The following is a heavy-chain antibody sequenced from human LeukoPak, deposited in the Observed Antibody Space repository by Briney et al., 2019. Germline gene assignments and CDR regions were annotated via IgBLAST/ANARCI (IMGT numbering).Heavy chain of an antibody. V-gene: IGHV1-69*13. D-gene: IGHD3-9*01. J-gene: IGHJ4*02. CDR1: GGTFSSYA. Sequence: SVKVSCKASGGTFSSYAISWVRQAPGQGLEWMGGIIPIFGTANYAQKFQGRVTITADESASTAYMELSSLRSEDTAVYYCARGRGILTGYYSYYFDYWGQGTLVTVSS. CDR2: IIPIFGTA. CDR3: ARGRGILTGYYSYYFDY.